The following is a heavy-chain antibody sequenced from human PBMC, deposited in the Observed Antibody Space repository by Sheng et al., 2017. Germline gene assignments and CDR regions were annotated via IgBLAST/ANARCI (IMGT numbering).Heavy chain of an antibody. D-gene: IGHD3-10*01. J-gene: IGHJ5*02. CDR3: ARDNWGSGSYSNWFDP. Sequence: ESGGGVVQPGRSLRLSCAASGFTFSSYGMHWVRQAPGKGLEWVAVIWYDGSNKYYADSVKGRFTISRDNSKNTLYLQMNSLRAEDTAVYYCARDNWGSGSYSNWFDPWGQGTLVTVSS. V-gene: IGHV3-33*01. CDR2: IWYDGSNK. CDR1: GFTFSSYG.